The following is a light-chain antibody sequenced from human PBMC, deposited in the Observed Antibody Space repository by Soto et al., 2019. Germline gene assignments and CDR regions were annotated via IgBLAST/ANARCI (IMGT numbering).Light chain of an antibody. J-gene: IGKJ4*01. CDR1: QSISTR. CDR2: DAS. CDR3: QQGNSFPLT. V-gene: IGKV1-5*01. Sequence: DIQMTQSPSTLSVSVGDRVTITCRASQSISTRLAWYQQKPGKAPKVLIYDASSWAGGVPSRFSGSGSETDFTLTISSLQPEDFATYYCQQGNSFPLTFGGGTKVDIK.